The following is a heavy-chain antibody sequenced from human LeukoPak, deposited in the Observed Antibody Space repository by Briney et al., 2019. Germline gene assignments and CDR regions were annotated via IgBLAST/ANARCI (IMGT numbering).Heavy chain of an antibody. D-gene: IGHD4-23*01. CDR2: TNDRGTT. V-gene: IGHV4-34*01. CDR3: ARDPTTVVTVPYYFDF. CDR1: GGSFTGYF. J-gene: IGHJ4*02. Sequence: SETLSLTCAVYGGSFTGYFWNWIRQSPGKGLEGIAETNDRGTTNYNPLLKSRVTISVDTSKNQFSLKLTSVTAADTGVYYCARDPTTVVTVPYYFDFWGQGTPVTVSS.